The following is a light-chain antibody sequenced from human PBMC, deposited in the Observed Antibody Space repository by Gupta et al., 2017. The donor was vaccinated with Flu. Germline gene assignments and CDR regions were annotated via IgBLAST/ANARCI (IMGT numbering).Light chain of an antibody. CDR1: KLGDKY. Sequence: SYELTQPRSVSVSPGQTASITCSGDKLGDKYACWYRTKQGHSPVRFIYQDSKRPSGVPERFYNSDSTTTVTMTILQAEAMADYYYYSQAWGRSFVVFGAGTKLTVL. CDR2: QDS. V-gene: IGLV3-1*01. CDR3: QAWGRSFVV. J-gene: IGLJ2*01.